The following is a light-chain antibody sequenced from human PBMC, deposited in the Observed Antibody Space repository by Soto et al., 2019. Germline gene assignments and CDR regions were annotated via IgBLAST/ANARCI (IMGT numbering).Light chain of an antibody. CDR1: QSVNSN. J-gene: IGKJ1*01. Sequence: EIGVTQAPPSLPRYQGERATLSCRASQSVNSNLAWYQQKAGQAPRLLIYGTSTRATGIPARFSGSGSGTDFTLTTISLLLQDFAVYYCQQHTNWSWTFGQGTKVDIK. CDR3: QQHTNWSWT. CDR2: GTS. V-gene: IGKV3-15*01.